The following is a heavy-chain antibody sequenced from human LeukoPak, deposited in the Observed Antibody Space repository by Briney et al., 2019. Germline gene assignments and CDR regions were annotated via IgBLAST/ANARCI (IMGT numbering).Heavy chain of an antibody. D-gene: IGHD5-18*01. J-gene: IGHJ4*02. CDR3: AREGDTAMALDY. Sequence: PGGSLRLSCAASGFTFSDYYMSWIRQAPGKGLEWASYISSSGSTIYYADSVKGRFTISRDNARNSLYLQMNSLRAEDTAVYYCAREGDTAMALDYWGQGTLVTVSS. CDR1: GFTFSDYY. V-gene: IGHV3-11*01. CDR2: ISSSGSTI.